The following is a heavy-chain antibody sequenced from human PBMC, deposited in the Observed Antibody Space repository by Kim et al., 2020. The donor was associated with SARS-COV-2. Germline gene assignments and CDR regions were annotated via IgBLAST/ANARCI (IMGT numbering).Heavy chain of an antibody. CDR1: GGSISSYY. V-gene: IGHV4-59*01. CDR3: ARGPYYYCSGSYSRYYYYYEMAC. CDR2: IYYSGST. J-gene: IGHJ6*04. D-gene: IGHD3-10*01. Sequence: SETLSLTCTVSGGSISSYYWSWVRQPPGKGLEWMGYIYYSGSTNYNPSLKSRVTISVDTSKNQFSLKLSSVTAADTAVYYCARGPYYYCSGSYSRYYYYYEMACWGNGATVTVSS.